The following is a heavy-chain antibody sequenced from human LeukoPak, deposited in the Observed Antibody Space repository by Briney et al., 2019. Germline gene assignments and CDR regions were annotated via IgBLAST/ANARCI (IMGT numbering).Heavy chain of an antibody. J-gene: IGHJ4*02. CDR3: ARPMVRDLIDY. CDR2: TSTSGST. CDR1: AFLLYSC. V-gene: IGHV4-4*08. D-gene: IGHD3-10*01. Sequence: SETLSLTCAVCAFLLYSCYAAWHRHPQGPGREVACGTSTSGSTNYTPSVKTRFTISVAKSKSPLYLELNSVTDGDTVVYYCARPMVRDLIDYWGQGTPVTVSS.